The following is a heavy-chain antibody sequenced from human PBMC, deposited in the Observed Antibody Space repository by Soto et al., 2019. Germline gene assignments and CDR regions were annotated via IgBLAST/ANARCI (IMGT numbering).Heavy chain of an antibody. CDR1: GFTFSNSA. CDR2: ISTSGGIT. J-gene: IGHJ2*01. V-gene: IGHV3-23*01. CDR3: AKKTASYGDDEYFDF. Sequence: EVQLLESGGGLVQPGGSLRLSCAASGFTFSNSAMSWVRQAPGKGLEWVSTISTSGGITYYADSVKGRFTISRDNSKNTLFLHFNGLRAEETAVHNCAKKTASYGDDEYFDFWGRGTLAAVSS. D-gene: IGHD3-10*01.